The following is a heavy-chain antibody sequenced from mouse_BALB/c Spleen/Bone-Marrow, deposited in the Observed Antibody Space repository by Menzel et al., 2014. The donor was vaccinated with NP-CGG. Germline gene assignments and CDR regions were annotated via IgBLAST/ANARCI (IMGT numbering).Heavy chain of an antibody. CDR1: GYTFTSYW. CDR3: ARRAYCGSYGFDQ. J-gene: IGHJ3*01. Sequence: QVHVKQSGAELAKPGASLKMSCKASGYTFTSYWMHWVKQRPGQGLEWIGYINPSTDYTEYNQKFKDKATLTADKSSSTAFMQLSSLTSEDSAVYYCARRAYCGSYGFDQWGQGTLLTASA. V-gene: IGHV1-7*01. D-gene: IGHD2-10*01. CDR2: INPSTDYT.